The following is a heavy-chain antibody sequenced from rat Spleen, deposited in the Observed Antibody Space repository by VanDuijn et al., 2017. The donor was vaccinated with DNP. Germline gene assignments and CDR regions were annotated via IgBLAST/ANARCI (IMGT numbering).Heavy chain of an antibody. Sequence: EVQLVESGGGLVQPGRSLRLSCAASGFTFSHYYMAWVRQAPKKGLEWVAASSPSGIRTYYPDSVNGRFTISRDYATSSLYLQMNSLKSEDTATYYCARGSTSIYWYFDFWGPGTMVTVSS. J-gene: IGHJ1*01. CDR1: GFTFSHYY. CDR2: SSPSGIRT. D-gene: IGHD3-1*01. V-gene: IGHV5-25*01. CDR3: ARGSTSIYWYFDF.